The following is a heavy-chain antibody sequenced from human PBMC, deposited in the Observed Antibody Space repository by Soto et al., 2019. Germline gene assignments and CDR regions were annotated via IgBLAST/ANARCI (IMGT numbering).Heavy chain of an antibody. J-gene: IGHJ4*02. CDR2: IYYSGST. D-gene: IGHD4-17*01. V-gene: IGHV4-59*01. CDR3: GADYGDFGFDY. CDR1: VGSISSYY. Sequence: SETLSLTCTVSVGSISSYYWSWIRQPPGKGLEWIGYIYYSGSTNYNPSLKSRVTISVDTSKNQFSLKLSSVTAADTAVYYCGADYGDFGFDYWGQGTLVTVSS.